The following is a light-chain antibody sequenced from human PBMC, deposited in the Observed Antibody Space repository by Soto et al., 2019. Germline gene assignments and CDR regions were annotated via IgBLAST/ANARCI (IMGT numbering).Light chain of an antibody. V-gene: IGLV2-8*01. J-gene: IGLJ2*01. Sequence: QCALTQPPSASGSPGQSVTISCTGSSNDLGGYNYVSWYQHHPGKAPKLIIYEVRERPSGVPDRFSGSKSGNTASLTVSGLQAEDEADYYCSSYGGSDNLIFGGGTKLTVL. CDR2: EVR. CDR1: SNDLGGYNY. CDR3: SSYGGSDNLI.